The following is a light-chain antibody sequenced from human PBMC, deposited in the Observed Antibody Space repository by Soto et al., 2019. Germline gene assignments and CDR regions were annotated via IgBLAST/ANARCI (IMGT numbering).Light chain of an antibody. V-gene: IGLV2-14*03. J-gene: IGLJ2*01. CDR2: DIS. Sequence: QSALTQPASVSGSPGQSITISCTGTSSDVGGYNYVSWYQQHPGKAPKLMIYDISNGPSGVSNRFSCSKSGNTASLTISGLPAEDEADYYCSSYANNSTVVFGGVTKVTVL. CDR3: SSYANNSTVV. CDR1: SSDVGGYNY.